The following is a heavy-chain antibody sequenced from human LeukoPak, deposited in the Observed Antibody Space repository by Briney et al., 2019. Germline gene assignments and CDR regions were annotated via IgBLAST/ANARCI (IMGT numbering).Heavy chain of an antibody. CDR2: IYWDDDK. D-gene: IGHD3-9*01. J-gene: IGHJ4*02. V-gene: IGHV2-5*02. Sequence: ESGPTLVNPTQTLTLTCTFSGFSLSTSGVGVGWIRQPPGKALEWLALIYWDDDKRYSPSLKSRLTITKDTSKNQVVLTMTNMDPVDTATYYCAHSGGSSNYDILTGYYKYYFDYWGQGTLVTVSS. CDR3: AHSGGSSNYDILTGYYKYYFDY. CDR1: GFSLSTSGVG.